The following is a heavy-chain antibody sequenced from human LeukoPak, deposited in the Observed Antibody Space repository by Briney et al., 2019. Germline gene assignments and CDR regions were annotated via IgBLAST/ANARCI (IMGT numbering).Heavy chain of an antibody. D-gene: IGHD2/OR15-2a*01. V-gene: IGHV3-23*01. CDR2: ISGSGGST. Sequence: GGSLRLSCAASEFTFSDYYMSWIRQAPGKGLEWVSAISGSGGSTYYADSVKGRFTISRDNSKNTLYLQMNSLRAEDTAVYYCAKDDTLSAFDIWGQGTMVTVSS. CDR3: AKDDTLSAFDI. CDR1: EFTFSDYY. J-gene: IGHJ3*02.